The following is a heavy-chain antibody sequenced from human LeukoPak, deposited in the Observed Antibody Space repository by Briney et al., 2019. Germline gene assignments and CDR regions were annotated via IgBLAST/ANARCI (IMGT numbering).Heavy chain of an antibody. J-gene: IGHJ6*03. V-gene: IGHV3-20*04. D-gene: IGHD2-15*01. Sequence: GGSLRLSCAASGFSFDDYGMSWVRQAPGKGLEWLSGINWKTGATGYSDSVKGRFTISKDNTKNSLYLQMNSLRAEDTAVYYCAKISEGYCSGGSCYARYYYMDVWGKGTTVTISS. CDR1: GFSFDDYG. CDR3: AKISEGYCSGGSCYARYYYMDV. CDR2: INWKTGAT.